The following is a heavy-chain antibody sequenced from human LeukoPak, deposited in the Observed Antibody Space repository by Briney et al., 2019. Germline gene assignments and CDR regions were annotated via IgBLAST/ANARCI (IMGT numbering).Heavy chain of an antibody. V-gene: IGHV1-69*05. CDR1: GGTFSSYA. CDR3: ARGQLLWDLFVY. D-gene: IGHD2-2*01. J-gene: IGHJ4*02. Sequence: ASVKVSCKASGGTFSSYAISWVRQAPGQGLEWMGGIIPIFGTANYARKFQGRVTITTDESTSTAYMELSSLRSEDTAVYYCARGQLLWDLFVYWGQGTLVTVSS. CDR2: IIPIFGTA.